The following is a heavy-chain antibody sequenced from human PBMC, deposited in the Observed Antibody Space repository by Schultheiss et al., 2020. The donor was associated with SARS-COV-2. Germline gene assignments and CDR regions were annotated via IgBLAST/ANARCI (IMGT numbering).Heavy chain of an antibody. CDR1: GGSISSYY. Sequence: SETLSLTCTVSGGSISSYYWSWIRQPPGKGLEWIGYIYYSGSTYYNPSLKSRVTISVDTSKNQFSLKVNSVTAADTAVYSCARVVPAAGWFDPWGQGTLVTVSS. D-gene: IGHD2-2*01. CDR3: ARVVPAAGWFDP. J-gene: IGHJ5*02. V-gene: IGHV4-59*01. CDR2: IYYSGST.